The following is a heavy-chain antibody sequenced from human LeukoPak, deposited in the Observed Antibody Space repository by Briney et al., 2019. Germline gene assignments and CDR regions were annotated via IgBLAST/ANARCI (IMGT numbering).Heavy chain of an antibody. D-gene: IGHD5-18*01. CDR3: ARGRGYSYGFRF. CDR1: GGSFSGYY. V-gene: IGHV4-34*01. J-gene: IGHJ4*02. Sequence: SETLSLTCAVYGGSFSGYYWSWIRQPPGKGLEWIGEINHSGSTNYNPSLKSRVTISVDTSKNQFSLKLSSVTAADTAVYYCARGRGYSYGFRFWGQGTLVTVSS. CDR2: INHSGST.